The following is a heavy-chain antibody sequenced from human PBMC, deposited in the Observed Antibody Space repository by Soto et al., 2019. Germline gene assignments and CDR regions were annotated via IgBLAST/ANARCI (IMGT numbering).Heavy chain of an antibody. D-gene: IGHD3-10*01. V-gene: IGHV4-39*07. CDR1: GGSISSSSYY. CDR2: IYYSGST. J-gene: IGHJ5*01. CDR3: ARILMNYYPFHC. Sequence: SETLSLTCTVSGGSISSSSYYWGWIRQPPGKGLEWIGSIYYSGSTYYNPSLKSRAGISVDSSKSQVSLKLTSVTAADTAVYFFARILMNYYPFHCWGQGSLVTVSS.